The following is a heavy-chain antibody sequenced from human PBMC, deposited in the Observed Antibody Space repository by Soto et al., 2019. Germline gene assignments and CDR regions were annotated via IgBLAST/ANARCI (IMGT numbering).Heavy chain of an antibody. J-gene: IGHJ6*02. Sequence: GGSLRLSCAASGFTFSSYAMHWVRQAPGKGLEWVAVISYDGGNKYYADSVKGRFTISRDNSKNTLYLQMNSLRAEDTAVYYCARDRIAGGMDVWGQGTTVTVSS. CDR2: ISYDGGNK. CDR1: GFTFSSYA. V-gene: IGHV3-30-3*01. D-gene: IGHD6-13*01. CDR3: ARDRIAGGMDV.